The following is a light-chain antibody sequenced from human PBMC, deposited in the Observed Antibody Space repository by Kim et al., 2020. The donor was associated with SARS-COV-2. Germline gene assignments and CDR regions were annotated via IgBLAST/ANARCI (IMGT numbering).Light chain of an antibody. CDR1: QSVGNS. CDR3: QQRSNWPPY. Sequence: LSPGERATLSCRASQSVGNSLAWYQQKPGQAPRLLIYDTSNRATGIPARFSGSGSGTDFTLTISSLEPEDFTVYYCQQRSNWPPYFGQGTRLEI. V-gene: IGKV3-11*01. CDR2: DTS. J-gene: IGKJ5*01.